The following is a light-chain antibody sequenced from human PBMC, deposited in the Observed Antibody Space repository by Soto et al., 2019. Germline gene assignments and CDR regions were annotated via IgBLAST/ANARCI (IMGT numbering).Light chain of an antibody. CDR3: KSYAGSNTYV. Sequence: LTQPPSASGSPGQSVTISCTGTKNDIGVYDFVSWYQHHPGKAPRLIIYEVVQRPSGAPDRFSGSKSGNTASLTVSGLQAADEADYFCKSYAGSNTYVFGSGTKVTVL. J-gene: IGLJ1*01. V-gene: IGLV2-8*01. CDR2: EVV. CDR1: KNDIGVYDF.